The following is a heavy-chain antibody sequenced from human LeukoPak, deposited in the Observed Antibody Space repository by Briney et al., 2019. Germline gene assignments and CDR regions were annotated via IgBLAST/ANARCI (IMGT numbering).Heavy chain of an antibody. D-gene: IGHD3-3*01. CDR1: GGSISSYY. Sequence: SETLSLTCTVSGGSISSYYWSWIRQPAGKGLEWIGRIYTSGSTNYNPSLKSRVTISVDTSKNQFSLKLSSVTAADTAVYYCARGGSHDFQNNYYYYGMDVWGQGTTVTVSS. J-gene: IGHJ6*02. CDR3: ARGGSHDFQNNYYYYGMDV. V-gene: IGHV4-4*07. CDR2: IYTSGST.